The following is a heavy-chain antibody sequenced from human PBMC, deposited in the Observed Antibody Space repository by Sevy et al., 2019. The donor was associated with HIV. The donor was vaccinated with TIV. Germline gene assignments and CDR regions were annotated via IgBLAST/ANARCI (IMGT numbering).Heavy chain of an antibody. CDR3: AKALNPALESMIEVIVRTLKGFDV. V-gene: IGHV3-23*01. CDR2: ISDTGSST. Sequence: GGSLRLSCAASGFTFNTHAMNWVRQAPGKGLEWVSVISDTGSSTYYSDSVKGRFTISRDNSKNTLYLQMNSLRADDTAVYYCAKALNPALESMIEVIVRTLKGFDVWGQGTMVTVSS. J-gene: IGHJ3*01. CDR1: GFTFNTHA. D-gene: IGHD3-22*01.